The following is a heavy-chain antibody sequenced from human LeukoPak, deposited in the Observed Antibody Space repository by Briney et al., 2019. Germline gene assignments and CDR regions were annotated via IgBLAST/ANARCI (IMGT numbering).Heavy chain of an antibody. V-gene: IGHV4-39*07. CDR2: IYHSGST. CDR1: GGSISSSSYY. Sequence: PSETLSLTCTVSGGSISSSSYYWGWIRQPPGKGLEWIGSIYHSGSTYYNPSLKSRVTISVDTSKNQFSLKLSSVTAADTAVYYRARGLGAADAFDIWGQGTMVTVSS. CDR3: ARGLGAADAFDI. D-gene: IGHD6-25*01. J-gene: IGHJ3*02.